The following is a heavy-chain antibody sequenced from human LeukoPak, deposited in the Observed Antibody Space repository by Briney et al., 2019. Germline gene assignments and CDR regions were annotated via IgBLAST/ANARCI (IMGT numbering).Heavy chain of an antibody. CDR1: GFTFSSYA. CDR3: AKDGEFYYDSGSYYKGAFDI. D-gene: IGHD3-10*01. V-gene: IGHV3-23*01. CDR2: ISGSGGIK. J-gene: IGHJ3*02. Sequence: GGSLRLSCAASGFTFSSYAMSWVRQAPGKGLEGVSGISGSGGIKYYADSVKGRFTISRDNSKNTLYMQVKSLRAEDTAVYYCAKDGEFYYDSGSYYKGAFDIWGQGTMVTVSS.